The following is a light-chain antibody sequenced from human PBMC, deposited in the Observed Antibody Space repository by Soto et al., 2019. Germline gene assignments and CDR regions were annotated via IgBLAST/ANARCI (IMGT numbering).Light chain of an antibody. CDR2: SNN. V-gene: IGLV1-44*01. Sequence: QSVLTQPPSASGTPGQRVTISCSGSSSNIGSNTVNWYQQFPGTAPKLLIYSNNQRPSGVPDRFSGSKSGTSASLAISGLQSEDEADYYCQSYDSSLSGSVFGGGTKLTVL. J-gene: IGLJ3*02. CDR3: QSYDSSLSGSV. CDR1: SSNIGSNT.